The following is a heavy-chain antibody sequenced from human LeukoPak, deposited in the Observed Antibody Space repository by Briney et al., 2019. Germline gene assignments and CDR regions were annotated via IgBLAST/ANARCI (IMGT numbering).Heavy chain of an antibody. D-gene: IGHD2-2*01. V-gene: IGHV3-30*18. Sequence: SGGSLRLSCAASGFTFSSYGMHWVRQAPGKGLEWVAVISHDGSSKYFADSVKGRFTISRDNPKNMLDLQMHSLRAEDTAVYYCAKSIRFCSSSSCFAGYYNYGLHVWGQGTTVIVSS. CDR3: AKSIRFCSSSSCFAGYYNYGLHV. CDR1: GFTFSSYG. CDR2: ISHDGSSK. J-gene: IGHJ6*02.